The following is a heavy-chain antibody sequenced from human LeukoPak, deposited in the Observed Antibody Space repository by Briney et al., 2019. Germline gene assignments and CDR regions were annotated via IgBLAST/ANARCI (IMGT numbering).Heavy chain of an antibody. CDR2: ISGRGGST. J-gene: IGHJ4*02. D-gene: IGHD2-15*01. V-gene: IGHV3-23*01. CDR3: AKSGLNRFDY. CDR1: GFTFSTYA. Sequence: GGSLRLSCAASGFTFSTYAMSRVRQAPGKGLEWVSNISGRGGSTYYADSVKGRFTISRDDSKNTLYLQMSSLRVEDTAIYYCAKSGLNRFDYWGQGTLVTVSS.